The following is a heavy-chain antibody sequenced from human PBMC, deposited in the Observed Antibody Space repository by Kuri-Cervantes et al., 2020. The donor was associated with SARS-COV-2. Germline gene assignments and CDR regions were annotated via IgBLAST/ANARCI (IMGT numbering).Heavy chain of an antibody. CDR1: GFTFSSES. Sequence: GESLKISCAASGFTFSSESLHWVRQAPGKGLEWLALISYDQTSYYADSVRGRFTISRDNSRNTLYLQMNSLRAEDTAVYYCARGHDRRVYFSTPAPYYFDFWGQGILVTVSS. CDR2: ISYDQTS. V-gene: IGHV3-30*03. D-gene: IGHD3-22*01. J-gene: IGHJ4*02. CDR3: ARGHDRRVYFSTPAPYYFDF.